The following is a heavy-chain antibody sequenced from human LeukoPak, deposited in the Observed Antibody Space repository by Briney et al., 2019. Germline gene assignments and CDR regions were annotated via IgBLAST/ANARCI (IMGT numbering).Heavy chain of an antibody. CDR1: GGSMRNYC. D-gene: IGHD3-16*01. Sequence: SETLSLTCTVSGGSMRNYCWSWIRQPPGKGLEWIGYVYYTGSTSYNPSLETRVSTSFDTSKNQFSLKVTSVTAADTAVYFCARSVREGYAYGFGYWGQGILVTVSS. CDR2: VYYTGST. CDR3: ARSVREGYAYGFGY. J-gene: IGHJ4*02. V-gene: IGHV4-59*13.